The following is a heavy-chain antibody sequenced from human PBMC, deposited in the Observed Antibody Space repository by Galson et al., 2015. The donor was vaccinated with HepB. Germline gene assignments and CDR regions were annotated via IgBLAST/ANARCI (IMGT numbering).Heavy chain of an antibody. J-gene: IGHJ3*02. Sequence: SLRLSCAASGFTFSNAWMSWVRQAPGKGLEWVGRIKSKTDGGTTDYAAPVKGRFTISRDDSKNTLYLQMNSLKTEDTAVYYCTTGVRRGHYYDSSGYYASPSDAFDIWGQGTMVTVSS. CDR2: IKSKTDGGTT. D-gene: IGHD3-22*01. CDR3: TTGVRRGHYYDSSGYYASPSDAFDI. V-gene: IGHV3-15*01. CDR1: GFTFSNAW.